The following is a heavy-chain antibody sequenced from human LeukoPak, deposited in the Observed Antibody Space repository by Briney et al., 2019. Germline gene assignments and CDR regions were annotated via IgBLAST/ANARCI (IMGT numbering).Heavy chain of an antibody. CDR2: ISYSWTT. Sequence: KSSETLSLTCSVSGGSISSSSSDYYWGWLRQPPGKGLEWIGSISYSWTTYYNPSLKSRVTISADTSNNQFSLKLTSVTAADTAVYYCARHRHSHHYDYWGQGTLVTVSS. CDR1: GGSISSSSSDYY. CDR3: ARHRHSHHYDY. J-gene: IGHJ4*02. D-gene: IGHD5-18*01. V-gene: IGHV4-39*01.